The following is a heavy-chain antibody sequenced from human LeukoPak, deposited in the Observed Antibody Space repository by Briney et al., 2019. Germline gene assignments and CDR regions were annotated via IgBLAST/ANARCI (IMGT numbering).Heavy chain of an antibody. D-gene: IGHD1-26*01. CDR3: ARQRLPTTRWFDP. V-gene: IGHV5-51*01. Sequence: GESLKISCKGSGYSFTSYWIGWVRQMPGKGLEWMGIIYPSDSDTRYSPSFQGQVTISADKSISAAYLQWSSLKASDTAMYYCARQRLPTTRWFDPWGQGTLVTVSS. J-gene: IGHJ5*02. CDR1: GYSFTSYW. CDR2: IYPSDSDT.